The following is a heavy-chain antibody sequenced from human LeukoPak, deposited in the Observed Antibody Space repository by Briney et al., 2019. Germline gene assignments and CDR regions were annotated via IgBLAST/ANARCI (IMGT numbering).Heavy chain of an antibody. CDR3: ARDLSRSSGKDY. D-gene: IGHD6-19*01. Sequence: GGSLRLSCAASGFTFSSYSMNWVRQAPGKGLEWVSSISSSSSYIYYADSVKGRFTISRDNSKNTLYLQMNSLRAEDTAVYYCARDLSRSSGKDYWGQGTLVTVSS. CDR1: GFTFSSYS. CDR2: ISSSSSYI. V-gene: IGHV3-21*01. J-gene: IGHJ4*02.